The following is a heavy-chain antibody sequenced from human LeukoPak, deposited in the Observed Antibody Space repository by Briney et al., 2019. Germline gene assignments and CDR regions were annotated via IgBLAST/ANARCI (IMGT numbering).Heavy chain of an antibody. CDR2: MNPNSGNT. D-gene: IGHD2-15*01. J-gene: IGHJ6*02. CDR3: ARSGGDCSGGSCYYYYGMDV. CDR1: GYTFTSYD. Sequence: ASVKVSCKASGYTFTSYDINWVRQATGQGLEWMGWMNPNSGNTGYAQKFQGRVTMTRNTSISTAYMELGSLRSEDTAVYYCARSGGDCSGGSCYYYYGMDVWGQGTTVTVSS. V-gene: IGHV1-8*01.